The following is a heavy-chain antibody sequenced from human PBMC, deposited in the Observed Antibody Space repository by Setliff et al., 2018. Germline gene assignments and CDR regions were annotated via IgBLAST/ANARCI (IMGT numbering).Heavy chain of an antibody. J-gene: IGHJ3*02. V-gene: IGHV3-7*01. CDR1: GFSFSRHW. Sequence: GGSLSLSCVVSGFSFSRHWMSWVRQAPGKGLEWVADIKQDGSTKYYLDSVKGRFTISRDNAKRSLYLQMDGLRADDTGVYYCVRDDADNYDAFDNWGQGTLVTVSS. CDR2: IKQDGSTK. CDR3: VRDDADNYDAFDN. D-gene: IGHD3-22*01.